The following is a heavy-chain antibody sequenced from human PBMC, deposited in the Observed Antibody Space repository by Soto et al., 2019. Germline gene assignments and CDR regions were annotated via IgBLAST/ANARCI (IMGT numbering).Heavy chain of an antibody. V-gene: IGHV4-4*02. CDR3: ARAVPFFLGH. CDR1: GGSISSNDW. J-gene: IGHJ4*02. D-gene: IGHD3-3*01. CDR2: ISHSGTT. Sequence: QVQLQESGPGLVKPSGTLSLTCAVFGGSISSNDWWSWVRQPPGEGLEWIGEISHSGTTNYNPSLNSRVTISLDKSKKQFSLKLTSLTAADTAVYYCARAVPFFLGHWGQGTLVTVSS.